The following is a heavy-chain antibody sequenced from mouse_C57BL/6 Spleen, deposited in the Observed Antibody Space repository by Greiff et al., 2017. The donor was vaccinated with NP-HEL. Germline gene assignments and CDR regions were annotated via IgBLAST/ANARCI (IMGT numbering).Heavy chain of an antibody. V-gene: IGHV1-61*01. CDR3: ARSGYDAMDY. CDR1: GYTFTSYW. J-gene: IGHJ4*01. D-gene: IGHD1-3*01. Sequence: VQLQQPGAELVRPGSSVKLSCKASGYTFTSYWMDWVKQRPGQGLEWIGNIYPSDSETHYNQKFKDKATLTVDKSTSTAYMQLSSLTSEDSAVYYCARSGYDAMDYWGQGTSVTVSS. CDR2: IYPSDSET.